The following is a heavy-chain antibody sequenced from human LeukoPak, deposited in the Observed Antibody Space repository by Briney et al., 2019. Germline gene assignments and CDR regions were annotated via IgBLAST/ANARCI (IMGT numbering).Heavy chain of an antibody. D-gene: IGHD3-22*01. CDR2: ISAYNGNT. CDR1: GYTFTSYG. V-gene: IGHV1-18*01. CDR3: ARDRGYYCDSSGGTGDY. J-gene: IGHJ4*02. Sequence: ASVKVSCKASGYTFTSYGISWVRQAPGQGLEWMGWISAYNGNTNYAQKLQGRVTMTTDTSTSTAYMELRSLRSDDTAVYYCARDRGYYCDSSGGTGDYWGQGTLVTVSS.